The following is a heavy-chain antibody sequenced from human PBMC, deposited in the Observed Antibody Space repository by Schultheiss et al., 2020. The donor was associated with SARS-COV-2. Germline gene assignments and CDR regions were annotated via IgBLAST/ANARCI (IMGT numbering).Heavy chain of an antibody. CDR3: ARGQSIAALPFGY. D-gene: IGHD6-6*01. V-gene: IGHV4-39*07. CDR2: INHSGST. CDR1: GGSISSSSYY. Sequence: SQTLSLTCTVSGGSISSSSYYWSWIRQPPGKGLEWIGEINHSGSTNYNPSLKSRVTISVDTSKNQFSLKLSSVPAADTAVYYCARGQSIAALPFGYWGQGTLVTVSS. J-gene: IGHJ4*02.